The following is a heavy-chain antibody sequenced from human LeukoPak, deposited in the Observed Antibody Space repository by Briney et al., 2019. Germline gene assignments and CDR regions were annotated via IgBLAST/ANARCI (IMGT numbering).Heavy chain of an antibody. CDR1: GYTLTELS. CDR2: FDSEDGET. V-gene: IGHV1-24*01. CDR3: AKGDDSSGYYSSQYYFDY. Sequence: ASVKVSCKVSGYTLTELSMHWVRQAPGKGLEWMGGFDSEDGETIYAQKFQGRVTMTEDTSTDTAYMELSSLRSEDTAVYYCAKGDDSSGYYSSQYYFDYWGQGTLVTVSS. D-gene: IGHD3-22*01. J-gene: IGHJ4*02.